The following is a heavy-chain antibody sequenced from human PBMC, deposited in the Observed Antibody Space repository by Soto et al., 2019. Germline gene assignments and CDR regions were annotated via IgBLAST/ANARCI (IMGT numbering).Heavy chain of an antibody. CDR3: ARRGPGTYCDP. Sequence: EVQLLESGGGLVQPGGSLRLSCAASGFTFRSYAMNWVRQAPGKGLEWVSVISGSGGSTYYADSAKGRFTISRDNSKNPLYPQLNSLRAEDTAVYYCARRGPGTYCDPWGQGTLVTVSS. CDR2: ISGSGGST. CDR1: GFTFRSYA. J-gene: IGHJ5*02. D-gene: IGHD6-13*01. V-gene: IGHV3-23*01.